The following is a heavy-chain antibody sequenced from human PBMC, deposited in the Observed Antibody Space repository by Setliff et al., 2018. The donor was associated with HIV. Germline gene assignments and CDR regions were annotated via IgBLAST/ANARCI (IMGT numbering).Heavy chain of an antibody. CDR1: GGSIRSFF. CDR3: AKRTFGSGRLDP. V-gene: IGHV4-4*08. D-gene: IGHD3-16*01. CDR2: IYTSGST. J-gene: IGHJ5*02. Sequence: SETLSLTCTVSGGSIRSFFWSWIRQPPGKGLEWIGHIYTSGSTNYNPSLKSRVTMSVDTSKNQFSLNLSSVTAADTAVYYCAKRTFGSGRLDPWGQGTLVTVSS.